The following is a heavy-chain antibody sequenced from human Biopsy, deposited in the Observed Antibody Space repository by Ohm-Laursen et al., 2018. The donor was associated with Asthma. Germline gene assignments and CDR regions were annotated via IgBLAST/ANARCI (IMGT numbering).Heavy chain of an antibody. CDR1: GGSINSDY. CDR3: VSPPGY. V-gene: IGHV4-39*01. Sequence: SQTLSLTCAFSGGSINSDYWGWIRQPPGKGLEWIGSNYYSGNTYYNPSLKSRVTISVDTSKNQFSLKLYSVTAADTAVYYCVSPPGYWGQGTRVTVSS. CDR2: NYYSGNT. J-gene: IGHJ4*02.